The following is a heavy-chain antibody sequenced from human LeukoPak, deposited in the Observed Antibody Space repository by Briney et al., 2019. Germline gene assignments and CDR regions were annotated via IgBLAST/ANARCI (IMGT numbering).Heavy chain of an antibody. Sequence: GGSLRLSCAASGFTFSDYYMSWIRQAPGKGLEWVSYIFSSSSYTNYTDSVKGRSTTSRDNAKNSLYLQMNSLRSEDTAMYYCARIPYCAGGNCYSSPTLNFDYWGQGTLVTVTS. CDR3: ARIPYCAGGNCYSSPTLNFDY. J-gene: IGHJ4*02. CDR2: IFSSSSYT. D-gene: IGHD2-15*01. V-gene: IGHV3-11*03. CDR1: GFTFSDYY.